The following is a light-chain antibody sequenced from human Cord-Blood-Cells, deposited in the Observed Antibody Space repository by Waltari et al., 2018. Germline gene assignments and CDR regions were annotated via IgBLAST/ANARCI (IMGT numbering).Light chain of an antibody. CDR1: TGAVTGGHY. V-gene: IGLV7-46*01. CDR2: DTS. Sequence: QAVVTQEPSLTVSPGGTVTLTCVSSTGAVTGGHYPYWFQQKPGQAPRTLIYDTSNKHSWTPARFSGSLLGGKAALTLSGAQPEDEAEYYCLLSYSGARPWVFGGGTKLTVL. J-gene: IGLJ3*02. CDR3: LLSYSGARPWV.